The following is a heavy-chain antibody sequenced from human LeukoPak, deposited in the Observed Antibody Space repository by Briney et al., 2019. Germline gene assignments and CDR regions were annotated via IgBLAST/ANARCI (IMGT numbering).Heavy chain of an antibody. V-gene: IGHV1-69*13. CDR1: GGTFSSYA. D-gene: IGHD2-15*01. CDR2: IIPIFGTA. J-gene: IGHJ6*03. CDR3: ARVPPPLYCSGGSCLRRPYYYYMDV. Sequence: ASVKVSCKASGGTFSSYAISWVRQAPGQGHEWMGGIIPIFGTANYAQKFQGRVTITADESTSTAYMELSSLRSEDTAVYYCARVPPPLYCSGGSCLRRPYYYYMDVWGKGTTVTISS.